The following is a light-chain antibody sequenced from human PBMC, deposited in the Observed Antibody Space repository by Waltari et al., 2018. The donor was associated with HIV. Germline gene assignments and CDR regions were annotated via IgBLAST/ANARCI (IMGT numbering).Light chain of an antibody. V-gene: IGLV3-21*04. J-gene: IGLJ3*02. Sequence: YVLTQPPSVSVAPGETASIACRGDNIGHKVVHWYQQRPGQAPVLVIYFNNARPSGIPERLSGSNSVNTATLTISRVEAGDEADYYCQVWDSKTSQGVFGGGTKLTVL. CDR2: FNN. CDR3: QVWDSKTSQGV. CDR1: NIGHKV.